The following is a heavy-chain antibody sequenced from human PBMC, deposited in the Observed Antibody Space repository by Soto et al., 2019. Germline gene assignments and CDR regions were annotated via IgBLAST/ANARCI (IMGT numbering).Heavy chain of an antibody. CDR3: ARHSLALRKNNWFDP. CDR2: IFYLGSS. D-gene: IGHD3-3*02. V-gene: IGHV4-39*01. CDR1: GDSIISSDFY. Sequence: ETLSLTCTVSGDSIISSDFYWGWVRQPPGKGLEWIGSIFYLGSSYYNPSLKSRVTMSVDTSKNQFSLRLRSVTAADTALYFCARHSLALRKNNWFDPWGQGIMVT. J-gene: IGHJ5*02.